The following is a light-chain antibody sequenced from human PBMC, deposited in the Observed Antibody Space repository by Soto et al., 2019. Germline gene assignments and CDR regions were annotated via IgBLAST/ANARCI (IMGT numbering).Light chain of an antibody. V-gene: IGKV1-39*01. CDR1: HSISSS. Sequence: DRHMTQNGSSLFGYVGDRGRMTFQARHSISSSLNWYQHKPGKAPNLPIYAATTLQSGVPPTFSGSRSGTAFTLTISSLQPEHFATYYCQQSSSKPRTFGQGTKVDIK. J-gene: IGKJ1*01. CDR3: QQSSSKPRT. CDR2: AAT.